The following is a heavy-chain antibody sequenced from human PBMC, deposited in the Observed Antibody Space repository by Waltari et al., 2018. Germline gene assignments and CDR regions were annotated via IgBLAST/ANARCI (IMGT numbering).Heavy chain of an antibody. CDR1: GFTFSSYS. Sequence: EVQLVESGGGLVKPGGSLRLSCAASGFTFSSYSMNWVRQAPGKGLEWVSSISSSSSYIYYADSVKGRFTISRDNAKNSLYLQMNSLRAEDTAVYYCARDRPHDYGDSPEGDYWGQGTLVTVSS. D-gene: IGHD4-17*01. CDR3: ARDRPHDYGDSPEGDY. CDR2: ISSSSSYI. V-gene: IGHV3-21*01. J-gene: IGHJ4*02.